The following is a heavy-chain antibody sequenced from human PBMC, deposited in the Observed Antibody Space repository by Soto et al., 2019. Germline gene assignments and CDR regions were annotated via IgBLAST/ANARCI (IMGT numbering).Heavy chain of an antibody. D-gene: IGHD6-13*01. Sequence: ASVKVSCKASGYTFTIYDINWVRQATGQGLEWMGWMNPNSGNTGYAQKFQGRVTMTRNTSISTAYMELSSLRSEDTAVYYCARGRYSSSWYYGYFDYWGQGTLVTVSS. J-gene: IGHJ4*02. CDR3: ARGRYSSSWYYGYFDY. V-gene: IGHV1-8*01. CDR2: MNPNSGNT. CDR1: GYTFTIYD.